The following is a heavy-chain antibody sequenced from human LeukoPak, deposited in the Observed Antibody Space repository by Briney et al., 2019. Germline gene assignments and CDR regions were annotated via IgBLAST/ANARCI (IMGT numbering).Heavy chain of an antibody. CDR3: ARDDNSGYYSGP. V-gene: IGHV1-2*06. D-gene: IGHD3-22*01. CDR2: INPSSGGT. J-gene: IGHJ5*02. CDR1: GYTFIDYY. Sequence: ASVKVSCKASGYTFIDYYMHWVRPAPGQGLEWMGRINPSSGGTNYAQKFQGRVTMTRDTSISTAYMELSRLRSDDTAVYYCARDDNSGYYSGPWGQGTLVTVSS.